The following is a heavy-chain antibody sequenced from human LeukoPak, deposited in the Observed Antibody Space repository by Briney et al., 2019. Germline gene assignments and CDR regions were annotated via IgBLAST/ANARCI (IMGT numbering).Heavy chain of an antibody. V-gene: IGHV3-48*02. J-gene: IGHJ4*02. CDR2: IGSSSGPI. CDR3: ARENFWAFDY. Sequence: GGSLRLSCTTSGFTFSSYSMNWVRQAQGKGLEWVSHIGSSSGPIYYADSVKGRFTISRDNAMNSLYLQLSSLRDEDTAVYFCARENFWAFDYWGQGALVTVSS. CDR1: GFTFSSYS. D-gene: IGHD7-27*01.